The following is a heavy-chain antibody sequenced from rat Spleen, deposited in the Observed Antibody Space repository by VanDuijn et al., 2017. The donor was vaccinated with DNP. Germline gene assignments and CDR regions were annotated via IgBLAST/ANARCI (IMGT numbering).Heavy chain of an antibody. CDR1: GFTFSNYY. Sequence: EVQLVESGGGLVQPGRSLKLSCAASGFTFSNYYMAWVRQAPKKGLEWVATISYDGSRTYYRDSVKGRFTISRDNAKSSLYLQMNSLKSEDTATYYCARGSTSIYWYFDFWGPGTMVTVSS. D-gene: IGHD3-1*01. V-gene: IGHV5-7*01. J-gene: IGHJ1*01. CDR2: ISYDGSRT. CDR3: ARGSTSIYWYFDF.